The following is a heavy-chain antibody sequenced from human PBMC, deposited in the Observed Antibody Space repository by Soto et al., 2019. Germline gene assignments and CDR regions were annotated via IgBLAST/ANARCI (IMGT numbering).Heavy chain of an antibody. CDR1: GYTFTSYG. J-gene: IGHJ5*02. Sequence: ASVKVSCKASGYTFTSYGIIWVRQAPGQGLEWMGWISAYNGNTNYAQKLQGRVTMTTDTSTSTAYMELRSLRSDDTAVYYCARVIPDSSSWYWFDPWGQGTLVTVSS. D-gene: IGHD6-13*01. V-gene: IGHV1-18*01. CDR2: ISAYNGNT. CDR3: ARVIPDSSSWYWFDP.